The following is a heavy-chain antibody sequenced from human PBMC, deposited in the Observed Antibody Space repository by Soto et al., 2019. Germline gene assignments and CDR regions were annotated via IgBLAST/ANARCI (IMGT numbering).Heavy chain of an antibody. CDR1: GFTFSSYS. CDR2: ISSSSSYI. Sequence: GGSLRLSCAASGFTFSSYSMNWVRQAPGKGLEWVSSISSSSSYIYYADSVKGRFTISRDNAKNSLYLQMNSLRAEDTAVYYCARRMGDFWSGYYTYYYYYMDVWGKGTTVTVSS. D-gene: IGHD3-3*01. V-gene: IGHV3-21*01. J-gene: IGHJ6*03. CDR3: ARRMGDFWSGYYTYYYYYMDV.